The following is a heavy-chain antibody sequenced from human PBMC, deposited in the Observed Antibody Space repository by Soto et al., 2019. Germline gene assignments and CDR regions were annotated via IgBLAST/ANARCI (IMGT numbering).Heavy chain of an antibody. V-gene: IGHV4-39*01. Sequence: SETLSLTCTVSGGSISSSSYYWGWIRQPPGKGLEWIGSIYYSGSTYYNPSLKSRVTISVDTSKNQFSLKLSSVTAADTAVYYCARLLTAFSLRIVLRYFDTLDYWGQGTLVTVSS. D-gene: IGHD3-9*01. J-gene: IGHJ4*02. CDR3: ARLLTAFSLRIVLRYFDTLDY. CDR1: GGSISSSSYY. CDR2: IYYSGST.